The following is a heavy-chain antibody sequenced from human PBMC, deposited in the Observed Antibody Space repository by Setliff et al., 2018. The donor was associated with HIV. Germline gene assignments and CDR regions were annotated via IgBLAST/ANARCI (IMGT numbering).Heavy chain of an antibody. V-gene: IGHV1-18*01. Sequence: GASVKVSCKVSGGTFTRNCISWVRQAPGQGLEWMGWISVYNGNTEYAQKFRGRVTMTTDTSTNTAYMEVRSLTSDDTAVYYCVRVTADRTNYYYYMDVWDKGTTVTVSS. CDR3: VRVTADRTNYYYYMDV. D-gene: IGHD4-17*01. CDR2: ISVYNGNT. J-gene: IGHJ6*03. CDR1: GGTFTRNC.